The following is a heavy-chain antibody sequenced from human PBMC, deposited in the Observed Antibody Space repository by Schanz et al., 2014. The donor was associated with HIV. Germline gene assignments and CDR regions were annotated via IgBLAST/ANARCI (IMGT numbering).Heavy chain of an antibody. J-gene: IGHJ6*02. CDR2: INPNSGGT. D-gene: IGHD6-13*01. CDR1: GYTFTAYY. CDR3: ASDLSVYSSSSSV. V-gene: IGHV1-2*02. Sequence: QVQLVQSGAEVKKPGASVKVSCKASGYTFTAYYIHWVRQAPGQGLEWMGWINPNSGGTNFAQKFQGRVTLTRDTSITTAYMELSRLRSDDTAVYYCASDLSVYSSSSSVWGQGTTVTVSS.